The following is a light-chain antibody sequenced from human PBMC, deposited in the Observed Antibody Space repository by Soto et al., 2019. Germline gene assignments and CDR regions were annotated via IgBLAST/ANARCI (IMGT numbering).Light chain of an antibody. CDR3: SSYTSSSTWV. CDR1: SSDVGSYNR. CDR2: QVS. J-gene: IGLJ3*02. V-gene: IGLV2-18*02. Sequence: SALTQPPSVSGSTGQSVTISCTGTSSDVGSYNRVSWYQQPPGTAPKLMIYQVSNRPSGVPDRFSGSKSGNTASLTISGLQAEDEADYYCSSYTSSSTWVFGGGTKVTVL.